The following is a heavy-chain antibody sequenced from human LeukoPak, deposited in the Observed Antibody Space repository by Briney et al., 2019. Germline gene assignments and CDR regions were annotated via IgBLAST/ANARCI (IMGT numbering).Heavy chain of an antibody. CDR1: GFTFSSYA. V-gene: IGHV3-23*01. D-gene: IGHD2-15*01. Sequence: GGSLRLSCAASGFTFSSYAMSWVRQAPGKGLEWVSDISGSGGRTYYADSVKGRFTISRDNSKNTLYLQMNSLRAEDTAVYYCAKDLYCSGGSCYTALYYYYGMDVWGQGTTVTVSS. J-gene: IGHJ6*02. CDR3: AKDLYCSGGSCYTALYYYYGMDV. CDR2: ISGSGGRT.